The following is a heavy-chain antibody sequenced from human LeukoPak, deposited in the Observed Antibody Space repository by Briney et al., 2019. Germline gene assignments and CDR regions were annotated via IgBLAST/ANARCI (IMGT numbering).Heavy chain of an antibody. J-gene: IGHJ4*02. CDR2: IYYSGST. V-gene: IGHV4-59*08. Sequence: PSETLSLTCTVSGGSISSYYWSWLRQPPGKGLEWIGYIYYSGSTNYNPSLKSRVTISVDTSKNQFSLKLSSVTAADTAVYYCASGRQFDYWGQGTLVTVSS. CDR3: ASGRQFDY. D-gene: IGHD1-26*01. CDR1: GGSISSYY.